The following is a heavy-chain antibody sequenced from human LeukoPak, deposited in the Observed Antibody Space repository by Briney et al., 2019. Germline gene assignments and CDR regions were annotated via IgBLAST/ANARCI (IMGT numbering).Heavy chain of an antibody. J-gene: IGHJ4*02. CDR3: AKEYYDFWSGYPHDY. Sequence: GGSLRLSCAASGFTFSDDYMTWIRQAPGKGLEWVSYISNSDGTTYYADFVRGRFTISRDNAKKSLYLQMNSLRAEDTAVYYCAKEYYDFWSGYPHDYWGQGTLVTVSS. CDR1: GFTFSDDY. CDR2: ISNSDGTT. V-gene: IGHV3-11*01. D-gene: IGHD3-3*01.